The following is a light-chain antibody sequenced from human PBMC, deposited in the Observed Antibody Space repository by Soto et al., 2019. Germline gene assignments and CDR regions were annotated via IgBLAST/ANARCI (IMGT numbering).Light chain of an antibody. CDR1: QSILHSNGYNY. CDR3: MQALQTPPM. CDR2: LGS. V-gene: IGKV2-28*01. J-gene: IGKJ1*01. Sequence: DIVMTQSPRSLPVTPGEPASISCRSSQSILHSNGYNYLDWYLQKPGQSPQLLIYLGSNRASGVPERVSGSGAGTDFTLKISRVEAEDVGVYYCMQALQTPPMFVQGTKVESK.